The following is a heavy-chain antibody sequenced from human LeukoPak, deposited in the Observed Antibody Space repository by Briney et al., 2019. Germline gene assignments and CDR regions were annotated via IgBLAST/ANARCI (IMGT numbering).Heavy chain of an antibody. J-gene: IGHJ4*02. CDR3: ASSYYDSSGYFTFDY. Sequence: SETLSLTCTVSGGSVSSGSYYWSWIRQPPGKGLEWIGYIYYSGSTNYNPSLKSRVTISVDTSKNQFSLKLSSVTAAGTAVYYCASSYYDSSGYFTFDYWGQGTLVTVSS. V-gene: IGHV4-61*01. CDR1: GGSVSSGSYY. CDR2: IYYSGST. D-gene: IGHD3-22*01.